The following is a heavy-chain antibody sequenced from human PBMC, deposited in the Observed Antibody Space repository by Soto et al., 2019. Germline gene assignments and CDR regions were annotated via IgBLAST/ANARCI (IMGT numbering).Heavy chain of an antibody. Sequence: GGSLRLSCAASGFTFNNYAMSWVRQAPGKGLEWVSGISGSGDSTNYADSVKGRFTISRDNSKNTLYLQMNSLRADDTAIFYCAKDCLINGTTEPFDNWGQGTLVTVSS. CDR2: ISGSGDST. CDR1: GFTFNNYA. J-gene: IGHJ4*02. CDR3: AKDCLINGTTEPFDN. D-gene: IGHD1-7*01. V-gene: IGHV3-23*01.